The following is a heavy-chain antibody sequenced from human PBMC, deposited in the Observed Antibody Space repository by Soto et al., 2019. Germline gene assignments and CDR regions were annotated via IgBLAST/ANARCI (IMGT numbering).Heavy chain of an antibody. CDR2: IIPIFGTA. Sequence: QVQLVPSGAEVKKPGSSVKVSCKASGGTFSSYAISWVRQAPGQGLEWMGGIIPIFGTANYAQKFQGRVTITADESTSTAYMELSSLRSEDTAVYYCARSRLSGSDYYFDYWGQGTLVTVSS. CDR3: ARSRLSGSDYYFDY. J-gene: IGHJ4*02. D-gene: IGHD1-26*01. CDR1: GGTFSSYA. V-gene: IGHV1-69*01.